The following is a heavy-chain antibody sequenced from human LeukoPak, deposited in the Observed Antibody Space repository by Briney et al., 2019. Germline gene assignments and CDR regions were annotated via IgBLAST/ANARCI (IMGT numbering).Heavy chain of an antibody. CDR1: GFTFSTYE. J-gene: IGHJ3*02. D-gene: IGHD3-9*01. CDR3: ARDRDWAFDI. Sequence: PGGSLRLSCVVSGFTFSTYEMNWVRQAPGKGLEWVSYITSSGTTIYADSVKGRFTISRDNAKNSLFLQMNSLRDEDTAVYFCARDRDWAFDIWGQGTMVTVSS. CDR2: ITSSGTTI. V-gene: IGHV3-48*03.